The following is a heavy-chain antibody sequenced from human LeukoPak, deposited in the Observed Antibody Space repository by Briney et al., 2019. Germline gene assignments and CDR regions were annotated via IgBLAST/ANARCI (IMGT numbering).Heavy chain of an antibody. J-gene: IGHJ4*02. CDR1: GGSISSSY. CDR2: IYTSGST. D-gene: IGHD3-22*01. Sequence: PSETLSLTCTVSGGSISSSYWSWIRQPAGKGLEWIGRIYTSGSTNYNPSLKSRLTMSVDTSKNQFSLKVSSVTAADTAVEYCARGDDSGYYYFDNWGQGTLVTVSS. V-gene: IGHV4-4*07. CDR3: ARGDDSGYYYFDN.